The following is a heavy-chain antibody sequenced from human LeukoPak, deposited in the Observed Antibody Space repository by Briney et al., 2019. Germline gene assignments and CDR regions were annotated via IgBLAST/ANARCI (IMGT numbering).Heavy chain of an antibody. CDR3: ARLWGGYDAVPKYYFDY. Sequence: SETLSLTCAVSGGSISSSNWWSWVRQPPVKGLEWIGEIFYSGSTNYNPSLKSRIIISVDKSKNQFSLKLSSVTAADTAVYYCARLWGGYDAVPKYYFDYWGQGTLVTVSS. CDR1: GGSISSSNW. V-gene: IGHV4-4*02. J-gene: IGHJ4*02. CDR2: IFYSGST. D-gene: IGHD2-21*01.